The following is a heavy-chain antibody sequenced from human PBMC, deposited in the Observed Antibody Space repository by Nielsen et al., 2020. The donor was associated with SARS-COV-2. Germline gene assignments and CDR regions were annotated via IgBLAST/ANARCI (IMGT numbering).Heavy chain of an antibody. D-gene: IGHD6-6*01. Sequence: GESLKISCAASGLTFSSYAMTWVRRAPGKGLEWVSGISANGVSSYYEDSVKGRFTISRDNSNNTLSLHMDSLRAEDTAIYYCAKVSLVGIYYYYMDVWGKGTTVIVSS. J-gene: IGHJ6*03. CDR2: ISANGVSS. CDR1: GLTFSSYA. CDR3: AKVSLVGIYYYYMDV. V-gene: IGHV3-23*01.